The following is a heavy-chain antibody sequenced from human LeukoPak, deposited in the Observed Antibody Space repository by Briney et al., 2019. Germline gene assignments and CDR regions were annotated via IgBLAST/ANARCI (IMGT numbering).Heavy chain of an antibody. CDR2: IYTSGST. CDR1: NDSFSIYY. Sequence: PSETLSLTCTVSNDSFSIYYWSWIRQPAGKGLEWIGRIYTSGSTNYNPSLKSRVTMSVDPSKNQFSLKLTSATAADTAVYYCARGPTTVTRAFDYWGQGTLVTVSS. CDR3: ARGPTTVTRAFDY. D-gene: IGHD4-17*01. V-gene: IGHV4-4*07. J-gene: IGHJ4*02.